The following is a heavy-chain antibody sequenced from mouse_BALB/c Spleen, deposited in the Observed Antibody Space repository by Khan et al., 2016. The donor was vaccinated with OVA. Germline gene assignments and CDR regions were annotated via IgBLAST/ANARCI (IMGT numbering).Heavy chain of an antibody. CDR2: ITYSGNI. CDR3: ARSYGSWAMDY. Sequence: EVQLVESGPSLVKPSQTLSLTCSVTGDSITSGFWNWIRKFPGNKFEYLGYITYSGNIYYNPSLKSRISITRDTSKSQYYLRLNSVTTEDTATYYCARSYGSWAMDYWGQGTSVTVSS. CDR1: GDSITSGF. D-gene: IGHD1-1*01. J-gene: IGHJ4*01. V-gene: IGHV3-8*02.